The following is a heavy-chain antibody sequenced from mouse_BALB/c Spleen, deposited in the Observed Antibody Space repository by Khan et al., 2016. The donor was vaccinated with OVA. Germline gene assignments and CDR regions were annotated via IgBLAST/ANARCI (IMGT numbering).Heavy chain of an antibody. D-gene: IGHD1-1*01. Sequence: EVELVESGGDLVKPGGSLKLSCAASGFTFSTYGMSWVRQTPDKRLEWVATVSTGGGYPYYPDRVKGRFTISRDNAKNTLYLQMSCLKSEDTAIFSCTRLAYYYGSEGFAYWGQGTLVTVSA. CDR1: GFTFSTYG. CDR3: TRLAYYYGSEGFAY. CDR2: VSTGGGYP. J-gene: IGHJ3*01. V-gene: IGHV5-6*01.